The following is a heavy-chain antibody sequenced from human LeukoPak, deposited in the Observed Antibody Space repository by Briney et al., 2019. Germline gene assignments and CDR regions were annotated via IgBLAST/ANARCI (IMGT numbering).Heavy chain of an antibody. Sequence: GGSLRLSCAASGFTFSSYSMNWVRQAPGKGLEWVSSISSSSSYIYYADSVKGRFTISGDNAKNSLYLQMNSLRAEDTAVYYCARDSRYYYGSGSYYTYHDYWGQGTLVTVSS. J-gene: IGHJ4*02. CDR2: ISSSSSYI. D-gene: IGHD3-10*01. V-gene: IGHV3-21*01. CDR3: ARDSRYYYGSGSYYTYHDY. CDR1: GFTFSSYS.